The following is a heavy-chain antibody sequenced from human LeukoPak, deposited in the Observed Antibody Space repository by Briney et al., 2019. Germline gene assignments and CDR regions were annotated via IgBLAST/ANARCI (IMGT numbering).Heavy chain of an antibody. CDR2: ISYDGSNQ. Sequence: QTGGSLRLSCAASGFTFSSSAMHWVRQAPGKGLEWVAVISYDGSNQYYADSVKGRFTISRDNAKNSLYLQMKSLRDEDTAVYYCARYGSGTSYITNYFDCWGQGTLVTVSS. D-gene: IGHD3-10*01. CDR3: ARYGSGTSYITNYFDC. V-gene: IGHV3-30*03. J-gene: IGHJ4*02. CDR1: GFTFSSSA.